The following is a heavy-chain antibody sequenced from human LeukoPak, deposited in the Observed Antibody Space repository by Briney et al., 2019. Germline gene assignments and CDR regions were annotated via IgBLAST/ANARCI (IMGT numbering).Heavy chain of an antibody. Sequence: SETLSLTCTVSGGSTSSYYWSWIRQPPGKGLEWIGYIYYSGSTNYNPSLKSRVTISVDTSKNQFSLKLSSVTAADTAVYYCATRGIAAALDAFDIWGQGTMVTVSS. V-gene: IGHV4-59*01. CDR2: IYYSGST. CDR3: ATRGIAAALDAFDI. J-gene: IGHJ3*02. D-gene: IGHD6-13*01. CDR1: GGSTSSYY.